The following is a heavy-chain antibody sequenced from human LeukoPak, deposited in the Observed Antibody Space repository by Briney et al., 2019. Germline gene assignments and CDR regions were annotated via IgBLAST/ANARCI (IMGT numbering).Heavy chain of an antibody. V-gene: IGHV4-4*02. Sequence: SETLSLTCAVSGGSISSSNWWSWVRQPPGKGLEWIGEIYHSGSTNYNPSLKSRVTISVDKSKNQFSLKLSSVTAADTAVYYCARFLGASLYYYGMDVWGQGTTVTVSS. CDR2: IYHSGST. CDR3: ARFLGASLYYYGMDV. J-gene: IGHJ6*02. D-gene: IGHD3-3*01. CDR1: GGSISSSNW.